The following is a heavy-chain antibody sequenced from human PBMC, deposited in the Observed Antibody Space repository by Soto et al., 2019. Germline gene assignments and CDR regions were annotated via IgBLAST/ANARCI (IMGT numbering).Heavy chain of an antibody. D-gene: IGHD2-2*01. V-gene: IGHV3-53*02. CDR3: ARGLPVAKGGFDP. Sequence: EVQLVETGGGLIQPGGSLRLSCAASGFTVSNTYMTWVRQPPGKGLECVSVIYTAGGTNYADSVKGRFIISRDNSKNTLYLQMNSLRAEDTAVYYCARGLPVAKGGFDPWGQGNLVTVSS. CDR2: IYTAGGT. CDR1: GFTVSNTY. J-gene: IGHJ5*02.